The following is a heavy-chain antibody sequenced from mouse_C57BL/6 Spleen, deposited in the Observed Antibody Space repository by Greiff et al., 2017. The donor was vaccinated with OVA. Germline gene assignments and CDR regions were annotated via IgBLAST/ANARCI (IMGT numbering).Heavy chain of an antibody. J-gene: IGHJ3*01. Sequence: VQLKESGPGLVKPSQSLSLTCSVTGYSITSGYYWNWIRQFPGNKLEWMGYISYDGSNNYNPSLKNRISITRDTSKNQFFLKLNSVTTEDTATYYCARAQVWFAYWGQGTLVTVSA. CDR1: GYSITSGYY. V-gene: IGHV3-6*01. CDR3: ARAQVWFAY. D-gene: IGHD3-2*02. CDR2: ISYDGSN.